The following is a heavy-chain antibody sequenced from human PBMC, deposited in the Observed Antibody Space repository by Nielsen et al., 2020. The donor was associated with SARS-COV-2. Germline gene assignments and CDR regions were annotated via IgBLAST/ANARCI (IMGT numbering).Heavy chain of an antibody. CDR2: MNPNSGNT. Sequence: ASVKVSCKASGYTFTSYDINWVRQATRQGLEWMGWMNPNSGNTNYAQKLQGRVTMTTDTSTSTAYMELRSLRSDDTAVYYCATAGWDFWSGYDYWGQGTLVTVSS. CDR1: GYTFTSYD. V-gene: IGHV1-18*01. D-gene: IGHD3-3*01. J-gene: IGHJ4*02. CDR3: ATAGWDFWSGYDY.